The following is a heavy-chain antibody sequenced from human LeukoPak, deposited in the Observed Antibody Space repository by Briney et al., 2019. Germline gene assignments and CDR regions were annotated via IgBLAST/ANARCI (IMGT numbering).Heavy chain of an antibody. Sequence: SETLSLTCTVSGDSINISYWSWIRQPPGKGLEWIGYIYYSGSTNYNPSLKSRVTISVDTSKNQFSLKLSSVTAADTAVYYCARDSRVGYCSSTSCPIDYWGQGTLVTVSS. J-gene: IGHJ4*02. CDR2: IYYSGST. CDR1: GDSINISY. V-gene: IGHV4-59*01. CDR3: ARDSRVGYCSSTSCPIDY. D-gene: IGHD2-2*01.